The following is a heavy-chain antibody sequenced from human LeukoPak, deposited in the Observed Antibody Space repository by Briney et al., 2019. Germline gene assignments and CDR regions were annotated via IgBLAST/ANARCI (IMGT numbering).Heavy chain of an antibody. V-gene: IGHV3-74*01. CDR3: TRSGRGGAFDI. CDR2: INSDGSTT. D-gene: IGHD1-26*01. Sequence: GSLRLSCAASGFIFSSYWMHWVRQAPGKGLVWVSRINSDGSTTNYADSVRGRFTISGGNAKNTQYLQMNSLRAEDTAVYYCTRSGRGGAFDIWGQGTMVTVSS. J-gene: IGHJ3*02. CDR1: GFIFSSYW.